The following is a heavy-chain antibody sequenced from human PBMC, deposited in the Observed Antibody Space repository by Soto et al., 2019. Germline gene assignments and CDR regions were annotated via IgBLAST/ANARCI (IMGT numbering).Heavy chain of an antibody. D-gene: IGHD4-17*01. CDR3: VRALTVTGDS. CDR1: GYTFREYY. Sequence: QAQLVQSGAEMKKPGASVKVSCKASGYTFREYYIHWVRQAPGQGLEWMGVINPSGGRTDYAQKFQGRLTVTRDTSTSTVFMDLRSLNSEDTAMYYCVRALTVTGDSWGQGTLVTVSS. J-gene: IGHJ4*02. CDR2: INPSGGRT. V-gene: IGHV1-46*01.